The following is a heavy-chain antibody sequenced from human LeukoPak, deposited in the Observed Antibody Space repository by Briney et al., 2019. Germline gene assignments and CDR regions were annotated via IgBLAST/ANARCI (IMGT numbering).Heavy chain of an antibody. CDR2: IYYSGST. D-gene: IGHD3-22*01. J-gene: IGHJ4*02. CDR1: GGSTSSYY. CDR3: AREDYDSSGYHFDY. Sequence: SETLSLTXTVSGGSTSSYYWSWIRQPPGKGLEWIGYIYYSGSTNYNPSLKSRVTISVDTSKNQFSLELSSVTAADTAVYYCAREDYDSSGYHFDYWGQGTLVTVSS. V-gene: IGHV4-59*01.